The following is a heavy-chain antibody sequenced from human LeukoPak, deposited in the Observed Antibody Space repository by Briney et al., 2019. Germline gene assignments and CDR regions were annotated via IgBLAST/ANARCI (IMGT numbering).Heavy chain of an antibody. CDR2: ISYDGSNK. CDR3: ARRIAVAGTDY. CDR1: GFTFSSYA. V-gene: IGHV3-30*04. D-gene: IGHD6-19*01. Sequence: GGSLRLSCAASGFTFSSYAMHWVRQAPGKGLEGVAVISYDGSNKYYADSVQGRFTISRDNSKNTLYLQMNSLRAEDTAVYYCARRIAVAGTDYWGQGTLVTVSS. J-gene: IGHJ4*02.